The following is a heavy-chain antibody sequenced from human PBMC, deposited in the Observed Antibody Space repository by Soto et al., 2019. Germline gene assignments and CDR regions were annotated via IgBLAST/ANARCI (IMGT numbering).Heavy chain of an antibody. V-gene: IGHV4-39*01. Sequence: IVSGGYLNNGYWTWIRQPPGKGLEWIGSIYYSGSTYYNPSLKSRVTVSVDTSKNQFSLKLGSVTAADTALYHCARHPSGFWFDPWGQGTLVTVSS. J-gene: IGHJ5*02. CDR1: GGYLNNGY. CDR2: IYYSGST. D-gene: IGHD6-19*01. CDR3: ARHPSGFWFDP.